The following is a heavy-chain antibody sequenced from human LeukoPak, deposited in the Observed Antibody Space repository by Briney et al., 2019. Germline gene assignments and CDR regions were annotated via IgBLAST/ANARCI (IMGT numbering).Heavy chain of an antibody. V-gene: IGHV3-66*01. CDR1: GFTVSSNY. Sequence: GGSLRLSCAASGFTVSSNYMSWVRQAPGKGLEWVSVIYSGGSTHYADSVKGRFTISRDNSKNTLYLQMNSLRAEDTAVYYCARDMATNDAFDIWGQGTMVTVSS. CDR2: IYSGGST. J-gene: IGHJ3*02. CDR3: ARDMATNDAFDI. D-gene: IGHD3-10*01.